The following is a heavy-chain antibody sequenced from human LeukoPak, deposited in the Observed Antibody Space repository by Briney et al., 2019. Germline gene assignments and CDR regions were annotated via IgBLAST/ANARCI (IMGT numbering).Heavy chain of an antibody. CDR1: GGSISSYY. J-gene: IGHJ4*02. Sequence: PSETLSLTCTVSGGSISSYYWSWIRQPPGKGLEWIAYVYNSGGTNYNPSLKSRVTISVDTSKNQFSLDLFTVTAADTAVYYCARPDGTAHFIPYWGQGTLVTVSS. D-gene: IGHD2-21*02. CDR3: ARPDGTAHFIPY. CDR2: VYNSGGT. V-gene: IGHV4-59*08.